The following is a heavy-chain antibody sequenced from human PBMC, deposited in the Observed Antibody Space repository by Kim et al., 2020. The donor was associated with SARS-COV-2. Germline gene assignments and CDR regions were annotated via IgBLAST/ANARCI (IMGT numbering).Heavy chain of an antibody. V-gene: IGHV3-23*01. J-gene: IGHJ4*02. D-gene: IGHD3-10*01. Sequence: DSVKARFTILRDNSKHTLYLKMNSLRAEDAAVYYCAKGKGTYYYGSGIDYWGQGTLVTVSS. CDR3: AKGKGTYYYGSGIDY.